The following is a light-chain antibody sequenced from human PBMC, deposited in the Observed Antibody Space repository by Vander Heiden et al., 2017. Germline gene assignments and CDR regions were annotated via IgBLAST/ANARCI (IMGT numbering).Light chain of an antibody. CDR1: SSNIGSNT. CDR2: SSN. V-gene: IGLV1-44*01. Sequence: QSVLTQPLSASGTPGQRVTISCSGSSSNIGSNTVNWFQQLPGTAPKLLIYSSNQRPSGVPDRFSTSKSGTSASLAISGLQSEDEADYYCAAWDDSLNGYVFGTGTKVTVL. CDR3: AAWDDSLNGYV. J-gene: IGLJ1*01.